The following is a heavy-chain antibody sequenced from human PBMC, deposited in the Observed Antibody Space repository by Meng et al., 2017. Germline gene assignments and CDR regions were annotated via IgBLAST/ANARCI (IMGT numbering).Heavy chain of an antibody. J-gene: IGHJ2*01. Sequence: VQLVQAGAEVKKPGAPVKVSCKASGYTFTSYAMHWVRQAPGQRLEWMGWINAGNGNTKYSQKFQGRVTITRDTSASTAYMELSSLRSEDTAVYYCATDGQDSSGYYSWYFDLWGRGTLVTVSS. CDR2: INAGNGNT. D-gene: IGHD3-22*01. V-gene: IGHV1-3*01. CDR1: GYTFTSYA. CDR3: ATDGQDSSGYYSWYFDL.